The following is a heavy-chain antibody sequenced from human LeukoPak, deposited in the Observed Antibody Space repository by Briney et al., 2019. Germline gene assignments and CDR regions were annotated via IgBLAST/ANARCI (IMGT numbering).Heavy chain of an antibody. J-gene: IGHJ4*02. CDR2: INAGNGNT. D-gene: IGHD4-17*01. CDR3: ARAKDMTTVTAPGY. V-gene: IGHV1-3*01. Sequence: ASVKVSCKASGYTFTSYAMHWVRQAPGQRLEWMGWINAGNGNTKYSQKFQGRVTITRDTSASTAYMELSSLRSEDTAVYYCARAKDMTTVTAPGYWGQGTLVTVSS. CDR1: GYTFTSYA.